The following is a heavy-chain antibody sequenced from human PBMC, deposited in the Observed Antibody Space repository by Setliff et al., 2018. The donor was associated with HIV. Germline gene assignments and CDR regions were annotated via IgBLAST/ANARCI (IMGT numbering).Heavy chain of an antibody. CDR3: ARWTPKRGYDPAGYFTYYFDY. CDR2: LHSGYKT. D-gene: IGHD3-9*01. J-gene: IGHJ4*02. CDR1: EITVRSNY. V-gene: IGHV3-66*02. Sequence: PGGSLRLSCEASEITVRSNYMSWVRQAPGKGLEWVSILHSGYKTSYSDSVKGRFTISRDNAKNLLFLYMDSLRPEDTAVYYCARWTPKRGYDPAGYFTYYFDYWGLGALVTVSS.